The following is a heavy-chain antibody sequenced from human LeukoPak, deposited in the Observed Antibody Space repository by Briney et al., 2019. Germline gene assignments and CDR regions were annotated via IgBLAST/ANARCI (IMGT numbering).Heavy chain of an antibody. D-gene: IGHD1-26*01. CDR3: ARLALSGSYYPNY. CDR2: IYHSGST. CDR1: GYSISSGYY. V-gene: IGHV4-38-2*01. J-gene: IGHJ4*02. Sequence: SETLSLTCAVSGYSISSGYYWGWIRQPPGKGLEWIGSIYHSGSTYHNPSLKSRVTISVDTSKNQFSLKLSSVTAADTAVYYCARLALSGSYYPNYWGQGTLVTVSS.